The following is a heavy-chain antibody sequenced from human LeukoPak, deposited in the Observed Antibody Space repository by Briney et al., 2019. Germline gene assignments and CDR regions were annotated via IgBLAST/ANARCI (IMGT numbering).Heavy chain of an antibody. CDR2: INHSGST. CDR3: VREGGSGSFGYFDY. D-gene: IGHD3-10*01. V-gene: IGHV4-34*01. Sequence: PSETLSLTCAVYGGSFSGYYWSWIRQPPGKGLEWIGEINHSGSTNYNPSLKSRVTISVDTSKNQFPLKLSSVTAADTAVYYCVREGGSGSFGYFDYWGQGTLVTVSS. J-gene: IGHJ4*02. CDR1: GGSFSGYY.